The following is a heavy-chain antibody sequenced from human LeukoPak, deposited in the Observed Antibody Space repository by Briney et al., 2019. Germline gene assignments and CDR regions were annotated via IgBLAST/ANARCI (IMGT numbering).Heavy chain of an antibody. CDR1: GFTFSSYE. CDR3: ARASRAGAFDI. Sequence: GGSLRLSCAASGFTFSSYEMNWVRQAPGKGLEWVSYISSSGSTIYYADSVKGRFTISRDNAKNSLYLQMNSLRAEDTAVYYCARASRAGAFDIWGQGTMVTVSS. CDR2: ISSSGSTI. V-gene: IGHV3-48*03. D-gene: IGHD6-19*01. J-gene: IGHJ3*02.